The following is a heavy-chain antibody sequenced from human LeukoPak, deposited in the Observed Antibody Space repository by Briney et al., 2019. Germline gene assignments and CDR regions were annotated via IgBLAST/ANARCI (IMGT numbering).Heavy chain of an antibody. CDR3: ARDRDFPRDQFDY. D-gene: IGHD2-21*02. CDR1: GFTFSSYG. CDR2: IRYDGSNK. V-gene: IGHV3-30*02. Sequence: GGSLRLSCAASGFTFSSYGMHWVRQAPGKGLEWVAFIRYDGSNKYYADSVKGRFTISRDNSKNTVYLQMKSLRAEDTAVYFCARDRDFPRDQFDYWGQGTLVTVSS. J-gene: IGHJ4*02.